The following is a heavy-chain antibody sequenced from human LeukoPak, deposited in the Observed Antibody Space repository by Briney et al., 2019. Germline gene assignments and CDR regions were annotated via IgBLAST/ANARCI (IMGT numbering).Heavy chain of an antibody. CDR3: ARDLNWGLDY. J-gene: IGHJ4*02. V-gene: IGHV3-48*01. Sequence: GGSLRLSCAASGFTFSDYSVNWVRQAPGKGLEWISYISASSATIHYADSAKGRFSISRDNAKNSLYLQVNSLRAEDTAVYYCARDLNWGLDYWGQGTLVTVSS. CDR1: GFTFSDYS. D-gene: IGHD7-27*01. CDR2: ISASSATI.